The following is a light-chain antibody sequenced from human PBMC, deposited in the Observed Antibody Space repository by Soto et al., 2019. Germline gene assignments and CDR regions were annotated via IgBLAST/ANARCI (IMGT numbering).Light chain of an antibody. Sequence: EVVLTQSPATLSLSPGEEATLSCRASQSVSNYLAWYQQRPGQAPRLLIYDASSRATGIPARFSGSGSGTDFTLTITSLEPEDFAVYYCQQRSNWIFTFGPGTIVDIK. CDR2: DAS. J-gene: IGKJ3*01. CDR3: QQRSNWIFT. V-gene: IGKV3-11*01. CDR1: QSVSNY.